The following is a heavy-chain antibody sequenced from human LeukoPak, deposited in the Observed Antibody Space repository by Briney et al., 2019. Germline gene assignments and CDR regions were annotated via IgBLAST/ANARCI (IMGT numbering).Heavy chain of an antibody. CDR2: INSDGSST. Sequence: GGSLRLSCAASGFTLNSYWMHWVRQAPGKGLVWVSRINSDGSSTSYADSVKGRFTISRDNAKNTLYLQTNSLRAEDTAVYYCAREGQQPRGVRWFEPWGQGTLVTVSS. J-gene: IGHJ5*02. V-gene: IGHV3-74*01. CDR1: GFTLNSYW. CDR3: AREGQQPRGVRWFEP. D-gene: IGHD3-10*01.